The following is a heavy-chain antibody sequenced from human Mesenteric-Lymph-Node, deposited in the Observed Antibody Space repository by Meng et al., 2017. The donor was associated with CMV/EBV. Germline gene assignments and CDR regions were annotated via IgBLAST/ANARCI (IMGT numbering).Heavy chain of an antibody. J-gene: IGHJ4*02. Sequence: SETLSLTCAISGDSVSSNSATWAWIRQPPSRGLEWLGRTYYRSKWFDNYALSVKSRVTINADTSKNQFSLHLSSVTPEDTAVYYCARERSSSYDFDYWGQGTLVTVSS. V-gene: IGHV6-1*01. CDR1: GDSVSSNSAT. D-gene: IGHD6-6*01. CDR2: TYYRSKWFD. CDR3: ARERSSSYDFDY.